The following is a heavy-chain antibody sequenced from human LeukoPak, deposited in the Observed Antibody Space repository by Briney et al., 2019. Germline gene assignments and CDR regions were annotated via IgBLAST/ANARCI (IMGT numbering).Heavy chain of an antibody. CDR1: GYSFSNYW. J-gene: IGHJ4*02. CDR2: IYPGDYET. Sequence: GESLKISCEGSGYSFSNYWIGWVRQMPGKGLEWMGIIYPGDYETRYSPSFQGLVTISVDKSITTAYLQWSSLKASDTAMYYCAIPPGYCGNDCSFDHWGQGTLVTVSS. CDR3: AIPPGYCGNDCSFDH. V-gene: IGHV5-51*01. D-gene: IGHD2-21*02.